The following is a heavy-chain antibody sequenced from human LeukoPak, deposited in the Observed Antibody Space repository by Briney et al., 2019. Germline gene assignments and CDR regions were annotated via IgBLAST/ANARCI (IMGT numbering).Heavy chain of an antibody. CDR3: ARDPTSDRFQYLDF. Sequence: GGSLRLSCAASGFSVSNYGVNWVRQAPGKGLEWVSCTSNTYSAIYYADSVKGRFTVSRDNAKNSVYLQMNSLTVEDTAVYYCARDPTSDRFQYLDFWGRGALVTVSS. D-gene: IGHD2-21*02. CDR1: GFSVSNYG. CDR2: TSNTYSAI. V-gene: IGHV3-21*06. J-gene: IGHJ4*02.